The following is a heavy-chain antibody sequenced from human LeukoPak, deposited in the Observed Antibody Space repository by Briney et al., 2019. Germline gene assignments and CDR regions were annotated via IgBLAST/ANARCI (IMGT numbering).Heavy chain of an antibody. CDR1: GYTFTNYL. CDR3: ARGPYYYGMDV. CDR2: IIPIFGTA. V-gene: IGHV1-69*13. Sequence: GASVKVSCKTSGYTFTNYLIHWVRQAPGQGLEWMGGIIPIFGTANYAQKFQGRVTITADESTSTAYMELSSLRSEDTAVYYCARGPYYYGMDVWGQGTTVTVSS. J-gene: IGHJ6*02.